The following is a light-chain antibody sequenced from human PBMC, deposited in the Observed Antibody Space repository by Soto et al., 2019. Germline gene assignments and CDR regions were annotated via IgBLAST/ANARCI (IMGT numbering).Light chain of an antibody. CDR3: KQYNSYPT. J-gene: IGKJ1*01. CDR2: DAS. V-gene: IGKV1-5*01. CDR1: QSISRW. Sequence: DTQLTQSPSTLSTSVGDRVTITCRASQSISRWLAWYQQKPGKAPKLLIYDASTLQSGFPSRFSGSGSGTEFTLTISNRQLDDFATYYCKQYNSYPTFGQGTKVEVK.